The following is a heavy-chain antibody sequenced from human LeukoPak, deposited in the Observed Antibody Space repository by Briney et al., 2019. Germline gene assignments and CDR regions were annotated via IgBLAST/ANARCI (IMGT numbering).Heavy chain of an antibody. J-gene: IGHJ3*02. D-gene: IGHD3-22*01. CDR1: GFTFSSYG. V-gene: IGHV3-30*18. Sequence: GGSLRLSCAASGFTFSSYGMHWVRQAPGKGLEWVAVISYDGSNKYYADSVKGRFTISRDNSKNTLYLQMNSLRAEDTALYYCAKAKITLIVVANPNSGALDIWGQGTMVTVSS. CDR3: AKAKITLIVVANPNSGALDI. CDR2: ISYDGSNK.